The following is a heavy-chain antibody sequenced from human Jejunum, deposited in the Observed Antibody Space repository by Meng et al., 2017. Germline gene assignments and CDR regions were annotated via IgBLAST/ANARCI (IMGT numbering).Heavy chain of an antibody. CDR3: ASNTDCTSTSCYAY. V-gene: IGHV1-2*06. J-gene: IGHJ4*02. Sequence: QVQPVQSGAEVKKPGASVKVSCKVSGYSFTGYYMHWVRQGPGQGLEWLGRINTYSGDTNYAQKFQGRVTMTRDTSISTAYMELSSLSSDDTALYYCASNTDCTSTSCYAYWGQGTLVTVSS. CDR1: GYSFTGYY. D-gene: IGHD2-2*01. CDR2: INTYSGDT.